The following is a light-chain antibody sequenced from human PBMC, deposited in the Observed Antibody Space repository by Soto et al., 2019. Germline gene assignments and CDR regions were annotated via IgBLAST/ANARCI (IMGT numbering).Light chain of an antibody. CDR1: QSVNSN. CDR2: RAS. CDR3: QQYNNWPPYT. V-gene: IGKV3-15*01. Sequence: EIVMTQSPATLSVSPGERATLSCRASQSVNSNLPWYQQKPGQPPRLLIYRASTRATDIPARFSGSGSGTEFTLTISSLQSADFAVYYCQQYNNWPPYTFGQGTKLEIK. J-gene: IGKJ2*01.